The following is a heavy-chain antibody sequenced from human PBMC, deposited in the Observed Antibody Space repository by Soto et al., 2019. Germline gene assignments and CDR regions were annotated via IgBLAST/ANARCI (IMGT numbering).Heavy chain of an antibody. Sequence: QITLKESGPTLVKPTQTLTLTCTFSGFSLTSRPVGVGWVRQPPGKALEWLAFIYWDDDKRYSPSLRSTLTVTKDASKNPVVLTLTNMDPLETATYYCAHRRNYDGSWNEGVFDYWGQGILGTGSS. V-gene: IGHV2-5*02. J-gene: IGHJ4*02. D-gene: IGHD3-16*01. CDR1: GFSLTSRPVG. CDR2: IYWDDDK. CDR3: AHRRNYDGSWNEGVFDY.